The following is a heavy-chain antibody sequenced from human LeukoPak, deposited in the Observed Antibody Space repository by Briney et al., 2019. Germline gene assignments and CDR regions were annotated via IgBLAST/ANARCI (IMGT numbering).Heavy chain of an antibody. Sequence: KPSETLSLTCTVSAGSISSYYWSWIRQPPGKGLEWIGYIYYSGSTNYNPSLKSRVTISVDTSKNQFSLKLSSVTAADTAVYYCARVHGAGYYYMDVWGKGTTVTVSS. J-gene: IGHJ6*03. CDR3: ARVHGAGYYYMDV. D-gene: IGHD3-10*01. V-gene: IGHV4-59*12. CDR1: AGSISSYY. CDR2: IYYSGST.